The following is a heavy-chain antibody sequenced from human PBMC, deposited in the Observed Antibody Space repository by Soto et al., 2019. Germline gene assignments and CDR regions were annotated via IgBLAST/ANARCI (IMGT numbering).Heavy chain of an antibody. CDR2: FDPEDGET. CDR3: ATDLDFGVATDAFDI. D-gene: IGHD3-3*01. CDR1: GYTLTELS. V-gene: IGHV1-24*01. J-gene: IGHJ3*02. Sequence: EASVKVSCKVSGYTLTELSMHWVRQAPGKGLEWMGGFDPEDGETIYAQKFQGRVTMTEDTSTDTAYMELSSLRSEDTAVYYCATDLDFGVATDAFDIWGQGTMVTVSS.